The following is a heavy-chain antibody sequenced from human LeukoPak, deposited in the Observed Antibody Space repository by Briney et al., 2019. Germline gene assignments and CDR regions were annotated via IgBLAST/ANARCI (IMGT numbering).Heavy chain of an antibody. CDR3: AKTRATYGSGSYYYDY. V-gene: IGHV3-23*01. Sequence: GGSLRLSCAASGFTFSSYAMSWVRQAPGKGLEWVSAISGSGGSTYYADSVKGRFTISRDNSKNTLYLQMDSLRAEDTAVYYCAKTRATYGSGSYYYDYWGQGTLVTVSS. J-gene: IGHJ4*02. CDR1: GFTFSSYA. CDR2: ISGSGGST. D-gene: IGHD3-10*01.